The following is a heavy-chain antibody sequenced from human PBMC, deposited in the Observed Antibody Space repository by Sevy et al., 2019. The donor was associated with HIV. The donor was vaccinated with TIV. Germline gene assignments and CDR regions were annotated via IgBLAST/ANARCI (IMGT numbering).Heavy chain of an antibody. J-gene: IGHJ4*02. D-gene: IGHD3-10*01. CDR2: IYYSGST. Sequence: SETLSLTCTVSGGSISSGGYYWSWIRQHPGKGLEWIGYIYYSGSTYYNPSLKSRVTISVDTSKNQFSLKLSSVTAADTAVYYCARRSMVRGVIAYYFDYCGQGTLVTVSS. CDR3: ARRSMVRGVIAYYFDY. V-gene: IGHV4-31*03. CDR1: GGSISSGGYY.